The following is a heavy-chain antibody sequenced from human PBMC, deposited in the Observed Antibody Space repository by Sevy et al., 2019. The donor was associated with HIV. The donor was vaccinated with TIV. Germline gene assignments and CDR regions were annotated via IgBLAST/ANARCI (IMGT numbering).Heavy chain of an antibody. J-gene: IGHJ4*02. CDR1: GFNVNDNY. V-gene: IGHV3-53*01. Sequence: GGSLRLSCAASGFNVNDNYMTWVRQAPGKGLEWVSIIHADGSSYYANSVKGRFTMSREHAKKSLFLQMNSLTAEDTAMYYCARSPGYSTGWETRRSHHFDYWGQGTLVTVSS. CDR2: IHADGSS. D-gene: IGHD6-19*01. CDR3: ARSPGYSTGWETRRSHHFDY.